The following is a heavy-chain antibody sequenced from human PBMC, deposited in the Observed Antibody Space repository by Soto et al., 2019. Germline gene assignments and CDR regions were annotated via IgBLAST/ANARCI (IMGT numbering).Heavy chain of an antibody. CDR1: GFTFSGSW. D-gene: IGHD3-10*01. CDR3: ARGIFGSGTANDY. V-gene: IGHV3-74*01. Sequence: EVQLVESGGGLVQPGGSLRLSCAASGFTFSGSWMHWVRQAPGKGLVWVSRINDDGSAPSYADFVKGRFTISRDNAKDTLLLQMNGLRAEDTAVHYCARGIFGSGTANDYWGQGTLVTVSS. CDR2: INDDGSAP. J-gene: IGHJ4*02.